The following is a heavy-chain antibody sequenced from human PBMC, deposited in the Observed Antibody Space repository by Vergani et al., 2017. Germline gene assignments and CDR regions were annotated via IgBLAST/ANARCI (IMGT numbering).Heavy chain of an antibody. CDR1: GYTFTSYA. V-gene: IGHV1-3*01. J-gene: IGHJ4*02. CDR2: INAGNGNT. Sequence: QVQLVQSGAEVKKPGASVKVSCKASGYTFTSYAMHWVRQAPGQRLEWMGWINAGNGNTKYSQKFQGRVTITRDKSASTAYMELSSLRSEDTAVYYCARDHLWFGELLGYWGQGTLVTVSS. CDR3: ARDHLWFGELLGY. D-gene: IGHD3-10*01.